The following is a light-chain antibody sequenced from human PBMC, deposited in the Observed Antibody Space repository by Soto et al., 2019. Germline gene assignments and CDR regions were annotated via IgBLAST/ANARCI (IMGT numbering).Light chain of an antibody. J-gene: IGKJ1*01. CDR1: QSVSSSY. Sequence: TVLTQSPGTLSLSQRERATLSCRASQSVSSSYLAWYQQKPGQAPRLLIYGASKRATGIPDRFSGSGSGTDFTLTISRLEPEDFAVYYCQQYGSSGTFGQGTKVDIK. CDR3: QQYGSSGT. V-gene: IGKV3-20*01. CDR2: GAS.